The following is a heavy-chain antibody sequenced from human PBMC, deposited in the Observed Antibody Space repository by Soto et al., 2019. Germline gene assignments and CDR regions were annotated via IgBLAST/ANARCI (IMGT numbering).Heavy chain of an antibody. CDR3: AGGITMIVVVITKNSYFDY. CDR2: IYYSGST. D-gene: IGHD3-22*01. V-gene: IGHV4-39*01. CDR1: GGSISSSSYY. Sequence: QLQLQESGPGLVKPSETLSLTCTVSGGSISSSSYYWGWIRQPPGKGLEWIGGIYYSGSTYYNPSLKSRVTISVDTSKNQFSLKLSSVTAADTAVYYCAGGITMIVVVITKNSYFDYWGQGTLVTVSS. J-gene: IGHJ4*02.